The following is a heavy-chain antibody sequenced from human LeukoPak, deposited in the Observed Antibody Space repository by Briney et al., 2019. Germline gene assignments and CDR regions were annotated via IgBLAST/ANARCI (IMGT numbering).Heavy chain of an antibody. J-gene: IGHJ4*03. CDR1: GFTFSSYG. D-gene: IGHD2-2*01. Sequence: GGSLRLSCAASGFTFSSYGMHWVRQAPGKGLEWVAVISYDGSNKYYADSVKGRFTISRDNSKNTLYLQMNSLRAEDTAVYYCAKDHGYIVVVPACYFDYWGQGTLVTVSS. CDR3: AKDHGYIVVVPACYFDY. V-gene: IGHV3-30*18. CDR2: ISYDGSNK.